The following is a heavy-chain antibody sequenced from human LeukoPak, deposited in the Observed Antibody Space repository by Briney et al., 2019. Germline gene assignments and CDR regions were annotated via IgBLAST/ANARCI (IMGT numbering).Heavy chain of an antibody. CDR2: IYSGGST. Sequence: QPGGSLRLSCAASGFTVSSNYMSWVRQAPGKGLEWVSVIYSGGSTYYADSVKGRFTISRHNSKNTLYLQMNSLRAEDTAVYYCAKGSGLATIAPPHFDYWGQGTLVTVSS. CDR3: AKGSGLATIAPPHFDY. J-gene: IGHJ4*02. CDR1: GFTVSSNY. D-gene: IGHD5-24*01. V-gene: IGHV3-53*01.